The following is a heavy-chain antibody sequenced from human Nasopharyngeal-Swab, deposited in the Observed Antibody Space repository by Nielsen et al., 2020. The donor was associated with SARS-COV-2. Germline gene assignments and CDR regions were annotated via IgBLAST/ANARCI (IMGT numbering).Heavy chain of an antibody. CDR2: IIIIFGAA. D-gene: IGHD2-21*01. CDR1: GGTFSSYA. CDR3: ARPAIAEPYYYFYGMDV. J-gene: IGHJ6*02. Sequence: SVKVSCKASGGTFSSYAISWVRQAPGQGLEWMGGIIIIFGAANYAQKFQGRVTITADDSTSTAYMELSSLRSEDTAVYYCARPAIAEPYYYFYGMDVWGQGTTVTVS. V-gene: IGHV1-69*13.